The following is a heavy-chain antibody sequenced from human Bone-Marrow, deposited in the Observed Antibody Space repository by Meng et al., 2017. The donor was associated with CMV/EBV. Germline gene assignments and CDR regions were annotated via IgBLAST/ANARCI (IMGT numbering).Heavy chain of an antibody. D-gene: IGHD3-10*01. CDR1: GVSVTTGGVL. CDR3: VRTSVSGYGHKWFDP. V-gene: IGHV2-70*04. Sequence: SGPTLVKPTETLTLTCDLSGVSVTTGGVLMSWIGQSPGKALQWLARVDWDDDTFYSKSLKSRLTIYKDTYTNQLVRLMTIMLPVDPATHYCVRTSVSGYGHKWFDPWGPGMLVTVSS. CDR2: VDWDDDT. J-gene: IGHJ5*02.